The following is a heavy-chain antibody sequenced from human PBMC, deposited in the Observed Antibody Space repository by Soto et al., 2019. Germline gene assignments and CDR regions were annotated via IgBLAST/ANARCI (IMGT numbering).Heavy chain of an antibody. Sequence: GGSLRLSCAASGFTFSSYAMSWVRQAPGKGLEWVSAISGSGGSTYYAVSVKGRFTISRDNSKNSLYLQMNSLRAEDTAVYYCASLPYYASRGDAFDIWGQGTMVAVSS. CDR1: GFTFSSYA. D-gene: IGHD3-22*01. CDR2: ISGSGGST. J-gene: IGHJ3*02. CDR3: ASLPYYASRGDAFDI. V-gene: IGHV3-23*01.